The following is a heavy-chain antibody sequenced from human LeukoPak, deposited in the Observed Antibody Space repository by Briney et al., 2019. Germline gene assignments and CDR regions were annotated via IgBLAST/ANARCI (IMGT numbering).Heavy chain of an antibody. D-gene: IGHD6-13*01. CDR2: INHSGST. Sequence: SETLSLTCAVYGGSFSGYYRSWIRQPPGKGLEWIGEINHSGSTNYNPSLKSRVTISVDTSKNQFSLKLSSVTAADTAVYYCTRSWDPNYYYYYGMDVWGQGTTVTVSS. CDR1: GGSFSGYY. CDR3: TRSWDPNYYYYYGMDV. J-gene: IGHJ6*02. V-gene: IGHV4-34*01.